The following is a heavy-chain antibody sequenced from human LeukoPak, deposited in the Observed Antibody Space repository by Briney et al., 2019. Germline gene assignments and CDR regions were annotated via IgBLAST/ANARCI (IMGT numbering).Heavy chain of an antibody. D-gene: IGHD3-22*01. CDR1: GFTVSSNY. CDR3: ASPTYYYDSSGYHPLGY. CDR2: IYSGGST. J-gene: IGHJ4*02. V-gene: IGHV3-53*01. Sequence: GGSLRLSCAASGFTVSSNYMSWVRQAPGKGLEWVSFIYSGGSTYYADSVKGRFTISRDNSKNTLYLQMNSLRAEDTAVYYCASPTYYYDSSGYHPLGYWGQGTLVTVSS.